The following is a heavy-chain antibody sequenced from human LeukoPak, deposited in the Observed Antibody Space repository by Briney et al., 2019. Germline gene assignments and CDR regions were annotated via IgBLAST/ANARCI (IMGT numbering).Heavy chain of an antibody. D-gene: IGHD5-18*01. J-gene: IGHJ4*02. Sequence: PSETLSLTCAVYGGSFSGYYWSWIRQPPGKGLEWIGYIYYSGTTNYSPSLNSRVNISLDTAKNQFSLRLSSVTAADTAVYYCARQTAKNVDTARFDSWGQGTLVTVSS. CDR1: GGSFSGYY. CDR3: ARQTAKNVDTARFDS. V-gene: IGHV4-59*08. CDR2: IYYSGTT.